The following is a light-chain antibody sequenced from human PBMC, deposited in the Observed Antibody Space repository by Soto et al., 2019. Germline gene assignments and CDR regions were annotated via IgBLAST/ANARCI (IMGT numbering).Light chain of an antibody. CDR3: LLSYSGARSYV. V-gene: IGLV7-46*01. CDR2: DTS. J-gene: IGLJ1*01. CDR1: TGAVTSGHY. Sequence: QAVVTQEPSLTVSPGGTVTLTCGSSTGAVTSGHYPYWFQQKPGQAPRTLIYDTSNKHSWTPARFSGSLLGGKAALTLSGAQPXDEAEYYCLLSYSGARSYVFGTGTKVTVL.